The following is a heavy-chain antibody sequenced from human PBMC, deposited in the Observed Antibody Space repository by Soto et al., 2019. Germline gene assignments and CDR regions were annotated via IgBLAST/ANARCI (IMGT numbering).Heavy chain of an antibody. CDR2: IIPLFGTA. Sequence: QVQLEQSGAEVKQPGSSVRVSCKTSGGTFSTYAINWVRQAPGQGLEWMGAIIPLFGTADYSQKFQGRVTITADESTSTAYMELSSLRSDDTAVCFCARPKGTYSSGYYYFDFWGQGTLVTVSS. CDR3: ARPKGTYSSGYYYFDF. V-gene: IGHV1-69*01. J-gene: IGHJ4*02. CDR1: GGTFSTYA. D-gene: IGHD6-19*01.